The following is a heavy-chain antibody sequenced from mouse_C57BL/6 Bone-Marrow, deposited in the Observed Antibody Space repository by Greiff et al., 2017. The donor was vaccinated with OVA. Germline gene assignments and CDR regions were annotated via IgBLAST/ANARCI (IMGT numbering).Heavy chain of an antibody. J-gene: IGHJ2*01. CDR2: IDPSDSYT. D-gene: IGHD2-2*01. CDR3: ARTLGLGGY. V-gene: IGHV1-50*01. Sequence: VQLQQSGAELVKPGASVKLSCKASGYTFTSYWMQWVKQRPGQGLEWIGEIDPSDSYTNYNQKFKGKATLTVDTSSSTAYMQLSSLTSEDSAVYYCARTLGLGGYWGQGTTLTVSS. CDR1: GYTFTSYW.